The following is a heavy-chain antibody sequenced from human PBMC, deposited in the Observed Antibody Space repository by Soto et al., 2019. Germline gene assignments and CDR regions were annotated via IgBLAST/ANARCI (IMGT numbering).Heavy chain of an antibody. J-gene: IGHJ4*02. V-gene: IGHV3-23*01. CDR3: AREGGSIGGWFGRKFDS. CDR1: VFTFSTHA. CDR2: ISSGGTTT. Sequence: PWWSLRLSCSASVFTFSTHAMSWCRQAPGKGLEWVSSISSGGTTTFYAASVEGRFTISRDKSKNTLYLQMNSLRADDTAVYYCAREGGSIGGWFGRKFDSWGQGTQVTVSS. D-gene: IGHD6-19*01.